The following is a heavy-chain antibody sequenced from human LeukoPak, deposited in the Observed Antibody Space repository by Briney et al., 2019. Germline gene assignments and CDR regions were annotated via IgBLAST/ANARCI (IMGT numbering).Heavy chain of an antibody. D-gene: IGHD3-16*02. Sequence: ASVKVSCKASGYTFTVNHVHWVRQAPGQGLEWMGWNDPNSGGTKYAQKFQDRVAMTSDTSISTAYMELSGLRSDDTAVYFCAREADIVSFDLWGRGTLVTASS. CDR2: NDPNSGGT. J-gene: IGHJ2*01. V-gene: IGHV1-2*02. CDR3: AREADIVSFDL. CDR1: GYTFTVNH.